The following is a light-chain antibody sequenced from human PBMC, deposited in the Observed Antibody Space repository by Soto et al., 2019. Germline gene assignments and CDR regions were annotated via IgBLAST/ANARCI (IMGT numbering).Light chain of an antibody. J-gene: IGKJ2*01. CDR3: QQFAGLSIT. Sequence: EIVLTQSPGTLSLSPGERATLSCRASQSVSSGYLAWHQQKPGQAPRLLIYGASSRATGIPDRFSGSGSGTDFTLTISRLEPEDFAVYYCQQFAGLSITFGQGTKLEIK. CDR2: GAS. CDR1: QSVSSGY. V-gene: IGKV3-20*01.